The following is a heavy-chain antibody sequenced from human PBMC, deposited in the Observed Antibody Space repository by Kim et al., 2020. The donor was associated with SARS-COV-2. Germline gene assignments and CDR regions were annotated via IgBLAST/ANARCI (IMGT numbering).Heavy chain of an antibody. CDR3: AIITMIVVVPNDAFDI. CDR2: ISSSGSTI. Sequence: GGSLRLSCAASGFTFSSYEMNWVRQAPGKGLEWVSYISSSGSTIYYADPVKGRFTISRDNAKNSLYLQMNSLGAEDTAVYYCAIITMIVVVPNDAFDIWGQGTIGTVSS. D-gene: IGHD3-22*01. V-gene: IGHV3-48*03. J-gene: IGHJ3*02. CDR1: GFTFSSYE.